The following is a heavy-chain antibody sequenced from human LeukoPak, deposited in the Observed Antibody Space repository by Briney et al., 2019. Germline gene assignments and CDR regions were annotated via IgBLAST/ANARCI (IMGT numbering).Heavy chain of an antibody. CDR3: ARGGLYCSSTSCYQVWFDP. D-gene: IGHD2-2*01. CDR2: IYYSGST. Sequence: PSETLSLTCTVSGGSISHYFWSWIRQPPGKALEWIGYIYYSGSTNYNPSLKSRVTISVDPSKNQFSLKLSSVTAADTAVYYCARGGLYCSSTSCYQVWFDPWGQGTLVTVSS. J-gene: IGHJ5*02. CDR1: GGSISHYF. V-gene: IGHV4-59*12.